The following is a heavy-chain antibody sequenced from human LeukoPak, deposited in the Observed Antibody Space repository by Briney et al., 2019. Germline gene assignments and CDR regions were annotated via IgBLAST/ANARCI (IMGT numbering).Heavy chain of an antibody. J-gene: IGHJ3*02. CDR1: GFTFSSYA. Sequence: GGSLRLPCAASGFTFSSYAMHWVRQAPGKGLEWVAVISYDGSNKYYADSVKGRFTISRDNSKNTLYLQMNSLRAEDTAVYYCARDGVGAAHDAFDIWGQGTMVTVSS. D-gene: IGHD1-26*01. CDR3: ARDGVGAAHDAFDI. V-gene: IGHV3-30*04. CDR2: ISYDGSNK.